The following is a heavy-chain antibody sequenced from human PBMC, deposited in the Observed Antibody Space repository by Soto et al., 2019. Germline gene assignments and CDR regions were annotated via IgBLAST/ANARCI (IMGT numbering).Heavy chain of an antibody. J-gene: IGHJ4*02. V-gene: IGHV4-31*03. CDR3: ARLPQLKHRCDY. D-gene: IGHD1-1*01. Sequence: QVQLQESGPGLVKPSQTLSLTCTVSGGSISSGDYYWSWIRQHTGKGLEWIGYIYYSGSTYSNPSLKSRVTISVDTSTNQFSLKLRSVTAAVTAVYYCARLPQLKHRCDYWGQGTLVTVSS. CDR2: IYYSGST. CDR1: GGSISSGDYY.